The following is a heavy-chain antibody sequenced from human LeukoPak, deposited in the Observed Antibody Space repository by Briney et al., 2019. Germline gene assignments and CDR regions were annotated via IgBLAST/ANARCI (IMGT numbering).Heavy chain of an antibody. CDR3: ARGWAVFGVVIFDY. D-gene: IGHD3-3*01. CDR1: GYTFTSYD. Sequence: GASVKVSCKASGYTFTSYDINWVRQATGQGLEWMGWMNPNSGNTGYAQKFQGRATMTRNTSISTAYMELSSLRSEDTAVYYCARGWAVFGVVIFDYWGQGTLVTVSS. V-gene: IGHV1-8*01. J-gene: IGHJ4*02. CDR2: MNPNSGNT.